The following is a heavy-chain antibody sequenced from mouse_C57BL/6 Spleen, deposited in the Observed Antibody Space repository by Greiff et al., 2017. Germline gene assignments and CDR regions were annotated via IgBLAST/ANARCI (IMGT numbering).Heavy chain of an antibody. Sequence: VQLKQSGAELVKPGASVKLSCKASGYTFTSYWMHWVKQRPGQGLEWIGMIHPNSGSTNYNEKFKSKATLTVDKSSSTAYMQLSSLTSEDSAVYYCARSPTDQGYWGQGTTLTVSS. V-gene: IGHV1-64*01. CDR1: GYTFTSYW. CDR2: IHPNSGST. J-gene: IGHJ2*01. CDR3: ARSPTDQGY.